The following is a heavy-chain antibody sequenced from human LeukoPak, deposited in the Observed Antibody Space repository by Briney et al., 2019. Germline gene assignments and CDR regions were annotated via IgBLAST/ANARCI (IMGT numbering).Heavy chain of an antibody. D-gene: IGHD3-22*01. CDR2: INHSAST. Sequence: SETLSLTCAVYGGSFSVYYWSGIRHPPGKGRECIGEINHSASTNNNPSLNSRDTISIDTYQNQFSLKLSSVTAADKAVYYCDRFYDRGGFDPWGQGTLVTVSS. J-gene: IGHJ5*02. CDR3: DRFYDRGGFDP. V-gene: IGHV4-34*04. CDR1: GGSFSVYY.